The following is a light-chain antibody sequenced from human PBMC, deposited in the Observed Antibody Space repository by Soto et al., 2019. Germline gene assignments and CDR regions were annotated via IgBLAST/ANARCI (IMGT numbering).Light chain of an antibody. CDR3: QTWATGIRV. V-gene: IGLV4-69*01. CDR1: SGHSTFA. CDR2: VNSDGSH. J-gene: IGLJ2*01. Sequence: QSVLTQSPSASASLGASVKLTCTLSSGHSTFAIAWHQQQPQRGPRFLMKVNSDGSHIKGDGIPERFSGSSSGAERYLSISGLQSDDEADYYCQTWATGIRVFGGGTKLTVL.